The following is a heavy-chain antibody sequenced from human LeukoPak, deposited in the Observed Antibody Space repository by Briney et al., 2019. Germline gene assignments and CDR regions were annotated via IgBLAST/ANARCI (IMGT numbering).Heavy chain of an antibody. CDR3: AKEDSSGCPDY. Sequence: PGGSLRLSCAASGFTFSNYDMSWVRQAPGKGLEWVSSFRASDDTTYYADSVKGRFTISRDNSKNTLYLQMNSLRAEDTAVYYCAKEDSSGCPDYWGQGTLVTVSS. CDR2: FRASDDTT. D-gene: IGHD6-19*01. J-gene: IGHJ4*02. CDR1: GFTFSNYD. V-gene: IGHV3-23*01.